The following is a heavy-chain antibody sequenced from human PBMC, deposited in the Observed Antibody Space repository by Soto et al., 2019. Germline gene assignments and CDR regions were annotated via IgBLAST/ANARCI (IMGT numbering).Heavy chain of an antibody. J-gene: IGHJ3*02. CDR3: AKERGGTIGRRAFDI. Sequence: EVQLLESGGGVVQPGGSLRLSCAASGFTFSSYAMSWVRGAPGKGLEWGSSISGSGGSTYYGDSVKGRFTISRDNSKKTLYLQMTSLRAEDTAVYYCAKERGGTIGRRAFDIWGQGTMVTVSS. D-gene: IGHD1-7*01. V-gene: IGHV3-23*01. CDR1: GFTFSSYA. CDR2: ISGSGGST.